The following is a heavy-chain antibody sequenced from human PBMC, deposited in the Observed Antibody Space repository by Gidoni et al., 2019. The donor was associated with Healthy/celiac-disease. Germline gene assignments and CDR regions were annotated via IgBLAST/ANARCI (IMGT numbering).Heavy chain of an antibody. D-gene: IGHD3-10*01. CDR2: IRSKAYGGTT. CDR1: GFTFGDYA. V-gene: IGHV3-49*03. J-gene: IGHJ4*02. Sequence: EVQLVESGGGLVQPGRSLRLSCTASGFTFGDYAMSWFRQAPGKGLEGVGFIRSKAYGGTTEYAASVKGRYTISRDDSKSIANLQRNSLKTEDTAVYYCTRANQGVFGVLYYFDYWGQGTLVTVSS. CDR3: TRANQGVFGVLYYFDY.